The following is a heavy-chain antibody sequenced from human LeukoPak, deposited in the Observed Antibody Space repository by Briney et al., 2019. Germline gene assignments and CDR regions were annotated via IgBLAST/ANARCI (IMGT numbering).Heavy chain of an antibody. D-gene: IGHD3-3*01. V-gene: IGHV3-9*01. CDR1: GFTFDDYA. CDR3: ARAPGFGFWSGYFDY. J-gene: IGHJ4*02. CDR2: ISWNSGSI. Sequence: GRSLRLSCAASGFTFDDYAMPWVRQAPGKGLEWVSGISWNSGSIGYVDSVKGRFTISRDNAKNSLYLQMNSLRAEDTAVYYCARAPGFGFWSGYFDYWGQGTLVTVSS.